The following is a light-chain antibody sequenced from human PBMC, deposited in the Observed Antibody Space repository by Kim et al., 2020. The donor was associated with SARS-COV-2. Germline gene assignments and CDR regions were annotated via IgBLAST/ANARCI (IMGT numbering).Light chain of an antibody. CDR1: SGHSSYI. CDR3: QTWDSNTRV. J-gene: IGLJ3*02. Sequence: SVKLTCTLSSGHSSYIIAWHQQQPGKAPRYLMKLEGSGTYYKGSGVPDRFSGSSSGADRYLTISNLQSEGEADYYCQTWDSNTRVFGGGTKLTVL. V-gene: IGLV4-60*03. CDR2: LEGSGTY.